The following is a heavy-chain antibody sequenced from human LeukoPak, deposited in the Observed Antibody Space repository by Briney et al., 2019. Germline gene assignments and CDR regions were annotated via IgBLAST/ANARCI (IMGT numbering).Heavy chain of an antibody. V-gene: IGHV3-23*01. D-gene: IGHD3-22*01. CDR3: AKHYDSRRSIFDH. CDR1: AFPFSSHY. CDR2: LNGGGGDI. Sequence: GGSLRLSCEASAFPFSSHYMAWVRQAPGRGLEWISALNGGGGDIHYADSVTGRFTISRDNSKNTLYLQMNSLRAEDTAVYYCAKHYDSRRSIFDHWGQGILVTVSS. J-gene: IGHJ4*02.